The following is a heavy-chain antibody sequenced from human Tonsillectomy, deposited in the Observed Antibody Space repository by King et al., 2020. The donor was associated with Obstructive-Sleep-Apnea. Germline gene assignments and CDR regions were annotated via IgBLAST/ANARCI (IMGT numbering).Heavy chain of an antibody. CDR2: IYYSGST. V-gene: IGHV4-39*07. D-gene: IGHD3-22*01. J-gene: IGHJ4*02. Sequence: LQLQESGPGLVKPSETLSLTCTVSGGSISSSSYYWGWIRQPPGKGLECIGSIYYSGSTYYNPSLKSRVTISVDTSKNQFSLKLSSVTAADTAVYYCARETHYYDSSGYLSYFDYWGQGTLVTVSS. CDR1: GGSISSSSYY. CDR3: ARETHYYDSSGYLSYFDY.